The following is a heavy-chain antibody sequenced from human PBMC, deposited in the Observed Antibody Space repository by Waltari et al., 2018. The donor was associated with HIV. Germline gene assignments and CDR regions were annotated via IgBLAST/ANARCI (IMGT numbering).Heavy chain of an antibody. CDR1: GYSFTAYY. CDR3: ARGAKKWLQISVTLPFDS. J-gene: IGHJ4*02. D-gene: IGHD5-12*01. V-gene: IGHV1-2*02. Sequence: RLEQSGAELRKPGASVKVSCKASGYSFTAYYIHWGRQAPGQGPEWMGWINPNSGGTNYAQNFQGRITLTRDTSINTAFMDLSRLKSDDTGVYYCARGAKKWLQISVTLPFDSWGQGTLVTVSS. CDR2: INPNSGGT.